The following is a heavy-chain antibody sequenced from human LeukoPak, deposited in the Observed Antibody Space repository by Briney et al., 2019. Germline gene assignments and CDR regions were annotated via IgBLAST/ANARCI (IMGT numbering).Heavy chain of an antibody. CDR1: GFSFHSYW. J-gene: IGHJ4*02. CDR2: ISYDGSNK. V-gene: IGHV3-30-3*01. D-gene: IGHD3-22*01. CDR3: ARAYYYDSSGYYYDAYFDY. Sequence: GGSLRLSCAASGFSFHSYWMNWVRQAPGKGLEWVAVISYDGSNKYYADSVKGRFTISRDNSKNTLYLQMNSLRAEDTAVYYCARAYYYDSSGYYYDAYFDYWGQGTLVTVSS.